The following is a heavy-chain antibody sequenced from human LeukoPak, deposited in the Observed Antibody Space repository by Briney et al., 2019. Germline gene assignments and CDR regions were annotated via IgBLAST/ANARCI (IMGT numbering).Heavy chain of an antibody. V-gene: IGHV3-48*03. Sequence: SGGSLRLSCAASGFTFSSYEMNWVRQAPGKGLEWVSYISRSGSTIYYADSVKGRFTISRDNAKNSLYLQMNSLRAEDTAVYYCARERTTYYYDSSGYSGGNYYYYGMDVWGQGTTVTVSS. CDR3: ARERTTYYYDSSGYSGGNYYYYGMDV. J-gene: IGHJ6*02. D-gene: IGHD3-22*01. CDR1: GFTFSSYE. CDR2: ISRSGSTI.